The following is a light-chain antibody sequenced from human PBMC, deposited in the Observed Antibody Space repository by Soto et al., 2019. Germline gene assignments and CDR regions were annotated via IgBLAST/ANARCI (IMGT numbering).Light chain of an antibody. Sequence: IQKTQSPATLSASVGDRVTITCRASQSIRHYLAWYQQMPGKAPKLLIYGASTLQSGVPSRFSGSGSGTEFTLTISSLQPDDFGTYFCQHHNSYSQTFGQGTKVDIK. CDR2: GAS. J-gene: IGKJ1*01. CDR1: QSIRHY. V-gene: IGKV1-5*01. CDR3: QHHNSYSQT.